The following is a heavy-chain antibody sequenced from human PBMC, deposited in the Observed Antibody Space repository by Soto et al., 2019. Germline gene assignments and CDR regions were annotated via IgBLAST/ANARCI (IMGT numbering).Heavy chain of an antibody. D-gene: IGHD3-22*01. V-gene: IGHV3-11*06. CDR1: GFTFSDYY. J-gene: IGHJ4*02. CDR3: ATDSDYYDSSGYYPPDY. CDR2: ISSSSSYT. Sequence: QVQLVESGGGLVKPGGSLRLSCAASGFTFSDYYMSWIRQAPGKGLEWVSYISSSSSYTNYADSVKGRFTISRDNAKNSLYLQMNSLRAEDTAVYYCATDSDYYDSSGYYPPDYWGQGTLVTVSS.